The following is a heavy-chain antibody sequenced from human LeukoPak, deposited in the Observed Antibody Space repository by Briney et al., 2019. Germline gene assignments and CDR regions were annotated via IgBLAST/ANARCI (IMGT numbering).Heavy chain of an antibody. CDR3: AAGPPKYCSSTSCSTFDY. Sequence: ASVKVSCKASGYTFTGYYMHWVRQAPGQGLEWMGWINPNSGGTNYAQKFQERVTITRDMSTSTAYMELSSLRSEDTAVYYCAAGPPKYCSSTSCSTFDYWGQGTLVTVSS. CDR2: INPNSGGT. V-gene: IGHV1-2*02. J-gene: IGHJ4*02. D-gene: IGHD2-2*01. CDR1: GYTFTGYY.